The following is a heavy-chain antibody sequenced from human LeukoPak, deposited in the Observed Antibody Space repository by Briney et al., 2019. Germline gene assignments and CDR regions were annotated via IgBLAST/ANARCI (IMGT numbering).Heavy chain of an antibody. CDR2: IIPILGIA. CDR3: ARDRGYDSSGYSPTGPLFDY. Sequence: SVKVPCKASGGTFSSYAISWVRQAPGQGLEWMGRIIPILGIANYAQKFQGRVTITADKSTSTAYMELSSLRSEDTAVYYCARDRGYDSSGYSPTGPLFDYWGQGTLVTVSS. J-gene: IGHJ4*02. CDR1: GGTFSSYA. V-gene: IGHV1-69*04. D-gene: IGHD3-22*01.